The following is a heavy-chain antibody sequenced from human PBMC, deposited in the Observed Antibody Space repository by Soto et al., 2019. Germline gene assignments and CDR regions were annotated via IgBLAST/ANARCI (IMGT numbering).Heavy chain of an antibody. V-gene: IGHV3-30*18. CDR1: GFTFSSYG. D-gene: IGHD2-15*01. Sequence: GGSLRLSCAASGFTFSSYGMHWVRQAPGKGLEWVAVISYDGSNKYYADSVKGRFTISRDNSKNTLYLQMNSLRAEDTAVYYCAKDRGRSGGSCYFGDMDVWGQGTTVTVSS. J-gene: IGHJ6*02. CDR2: ISYDGSNK. CDR3: AKDRGRSGGSCYFGDMDV.